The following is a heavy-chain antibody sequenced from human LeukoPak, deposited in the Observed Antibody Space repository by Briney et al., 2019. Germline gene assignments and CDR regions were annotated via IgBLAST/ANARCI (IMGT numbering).Heavy chain of an antibody. J-gene: IGHJ4*02. CDR2: IYTSGST. D-gene: IGHD1-26*01. Sequence: SETLSLICSVSGGSISSNYWSWIRQPPGKGLEWIGYIYTSGSTNYNPSLKSRVTISVDTSKNQFSLKLSSVTAADTAVYYCARHGFRSGSYYFDYWGQGTLVTVSS. CDR1: GGSISSNY. V-gene: IGHV4-4*09. CDR3: ARHGFRSGSYYFDY.